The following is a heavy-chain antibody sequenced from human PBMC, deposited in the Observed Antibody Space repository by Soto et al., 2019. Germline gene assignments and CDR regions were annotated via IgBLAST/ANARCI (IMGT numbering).Heavy chain of an antibody. J-gene: IGHJ5*02. CDR1: GGSFIGYY. Sequence: QVRLQQWGAGLLKPSETLSLTCAVYGGSFIGYYWSWIRQPPGKGLEWIGEINPTGSTNYNPSLKSRVPILIDTSKNQFALKRSSVTAADTAMYYCARANGLRLGELSWGGPNWFDPWGQGTLVTVSS. CDR3: ARANGLRLGELSWGGPNWFDP. D-gene: IGHD3-16*02. CDR2: INPTGST. V-gene: IGHV4-34*01.